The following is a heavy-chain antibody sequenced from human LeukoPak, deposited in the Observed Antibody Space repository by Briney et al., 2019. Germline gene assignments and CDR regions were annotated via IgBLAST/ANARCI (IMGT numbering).Heavy chain of an antibody. CDR3: AKSARGVVVTAILDY. CDR2: ISWNSGSI. CDR1: GFTFDDYA. J-gene: IGHJ4*02. V-gene: IGHV3-9*01. Sequence: GRSLRLSCAASGFTFDDYAMHWVRHAPGKGLEWVSGISWNSGSIGYADSVKGRFTISRDNAKNSLYLQMNSLRAEDTALYYCAKSARGVVVTAILDYWGQGTLVTVSS. D-gene: IGHD2-21*02.